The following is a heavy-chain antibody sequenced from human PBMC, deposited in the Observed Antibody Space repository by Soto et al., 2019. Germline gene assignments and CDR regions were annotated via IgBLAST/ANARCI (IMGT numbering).Heavy chain of an antibody. V-gene: IGHV3-23*04. CDR2: ISAGGATT. CDR3: AKDRGGTGWPFDH. CDR1: GFTFGNFA. J-gene: IGHJ4*02. Sequence: EVQLVESGGGLVQPGGSLRLSCTPSGFTFGNFAMSWVRQAPGNGLEWVSSISAGGATTYYADSVKGRVTMSRDNSKNTLSLQLISLRAEDSAVYYCAKDRGGTGWPFDHWGQGSLVTVSS. D-gene: IGHD6-19*01.